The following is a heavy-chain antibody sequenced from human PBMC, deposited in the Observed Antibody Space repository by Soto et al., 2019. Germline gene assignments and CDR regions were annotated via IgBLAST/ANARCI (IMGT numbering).Heavy chain of an antibody. D-gene: IGHD4-4*01. V-gene: IGHV3-30*18. J-gene: IGHJ4*02. CDR1: GFTFSSYG. CDR2: ISYDGSNK. Sequence: GGSLRLSCAASGFTFSSYGMHWVRQAPGKGLEWVAVISYDGSNKYYADSVKGRFTISRDNSKNTLYLQMNSLRAEDTAVYYCAKDRDPTGNYFDYWGQGTLVTVS. CDR3: AKDRDPTGNYFDY.